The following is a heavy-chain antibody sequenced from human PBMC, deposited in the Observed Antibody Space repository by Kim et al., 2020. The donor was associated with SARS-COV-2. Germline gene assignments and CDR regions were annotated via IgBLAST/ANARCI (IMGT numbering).Heavy chain of an antibody. J-gene: IGHJ4*02. V-gene: IGHV4-31*02. CDR3: ARDRNRAAAGSIDY. D-gene: IGHD6-13*01. Sequence: NPSLKSRVTISVDTSKNQFSLKLSSVTAADTAVYYCARDRNRAAAGSIDYWGQGTLVTVSS.